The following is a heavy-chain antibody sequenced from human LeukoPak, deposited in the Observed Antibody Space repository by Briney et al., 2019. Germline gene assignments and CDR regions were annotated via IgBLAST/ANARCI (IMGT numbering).Heavy chain of an antibody. J-gene: IGHJ4*02. CDR2: ISYDGSNK. D-gene: IGHD2-2*01. Sequence: GGSLRLSCAASGFTFSSYAMHWVRQAPGKGLEWVAVISYDGSNKYYADSVKGRFTISRDNSKNTLYLQMNSLRAEDTAVYYCARGGRRVPAAHDYWGQGTLVTVSS. CDR1: GFTFSSYA. V-gene: IGHV3-30*04. CDR3: ARGGRRVPAAHDY.